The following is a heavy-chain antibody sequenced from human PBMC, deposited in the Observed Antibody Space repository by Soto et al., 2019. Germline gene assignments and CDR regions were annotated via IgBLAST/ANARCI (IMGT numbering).Heavy chain of an antibody. CDR2: IWYDGSNK. J-gene: IGHJ4*02. CDR3: ARAGYCSSTSCFGNRQFDY. V-gene: IGHV3-33*01. CDR1: GFTFSSYG. D-gene: IGHD2-2*01. Sequence: GGSLRLSCAASGFTFSSYGMHWVRQAPGKGLEWVAVIWYDGSNKYYADSVKGRFTISRDNSKNTLYLQRNSLRAEDTAVYYCARAGYCSSTSCFGNRQFDYWGQGTLVTVSS.